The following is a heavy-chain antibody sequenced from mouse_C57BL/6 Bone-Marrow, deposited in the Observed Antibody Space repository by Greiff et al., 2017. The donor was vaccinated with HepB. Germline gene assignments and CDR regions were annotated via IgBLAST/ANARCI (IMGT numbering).Heavy chain of an antibody. V-gene: IGHV1-53*01. CDR2: INPSNGGT. CDR3: ARTAIYYGNRGKFAY. D-gene: IGHD2-1*01. Sequence: QVQLQQPGTELVKPGASVKLSCKASGYTFTSYWMHWVKQRPGQGLEWIGNINPSNGGTNYNEKLKSKATLTVDKSSSTAYMQLSSLTSEDSAVYYCARTAIYYGNRGKFAYWGQGTLVTVSA. CDR1: GYTFTSYW. J-gene: IGHJ3*01.